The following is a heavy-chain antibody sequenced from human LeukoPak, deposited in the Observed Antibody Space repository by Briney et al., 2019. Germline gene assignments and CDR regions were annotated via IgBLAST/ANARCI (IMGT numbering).Heavy chain of an antibody. D-gene: IGHD3-22*01. CDR1: GFTFRNYW. J-gene: IGHJ4*02. CDR3: AKGGFNDLYYHSYDVDV. Sequence: PGGSLRLSCAASGFTFRNYWMNWVRQAPGKGLEWVATIKQDGSQEYYVDSVKGRFSISRDNAKISLYLEMTSLRAEDTAVYYCAKGGFNDLYYHSYDVDVWGQGTLVTVSS. CDR2: IKQDGSQE. V-gene: IGHV3-7*01.